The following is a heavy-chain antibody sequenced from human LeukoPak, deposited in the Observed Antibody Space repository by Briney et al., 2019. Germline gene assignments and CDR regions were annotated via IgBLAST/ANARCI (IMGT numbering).Heavy chain of an antibody. CDR2: IYPGDSDT. CDR3: ARQRGYDFWSGYPIDY. V-gene: IGHV5-51*01. CDR1: GYSFTSYW. J-gene: IGHJ4*02. D-gene: IGHD3-3*01. Sequence: GGSLKVSCKGSGYSFTSYWIGWVRQMPGKGLEWMGIIYPGDSDTRYSPSFQGQVTISADKSISTAYLQWSSLKASDTAMYYCARQRGYDFWSGYPIDYWGQGTLVTVSS.